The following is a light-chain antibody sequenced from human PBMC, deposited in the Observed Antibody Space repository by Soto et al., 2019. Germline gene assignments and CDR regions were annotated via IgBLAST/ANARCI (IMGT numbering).Light chain of an antibody. J-gene: IGKJ1*01. CDR3: QQYGSSPWT. CDR1: QSVSSSY. CDR2: GAS. Sequence: EIVLTQSPGTLSLSPGERATLSCRASQSVSSSYLAWYQQKPGQAPRLLIYGASSRATGIADRFSGSGSGTDFTLIISRLEPEDFAVYYCQQYGSSPWTFGQGTKVEIK. V-gene: IGKV3-20*01.